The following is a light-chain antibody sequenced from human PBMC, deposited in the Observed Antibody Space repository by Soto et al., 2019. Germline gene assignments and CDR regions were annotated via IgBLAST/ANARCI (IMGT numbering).Light chain of an antibody. V-gene: IGKV3-20*01. CDR2: GAS. Sequence: EIVLTQSTGTLSLFPGERDNLXCMTSQSVSSSNGAWYHLQPCQAPMLLXXGASSRATGILERLIGSGSGTDFTLTISRLEPADFAVYYCYHFVNSLTWTFGQGTKVDIK. CDR3: YHFVNSLTWT. CDR1: QSVSSSN. J-gene: IGKJ1*01.